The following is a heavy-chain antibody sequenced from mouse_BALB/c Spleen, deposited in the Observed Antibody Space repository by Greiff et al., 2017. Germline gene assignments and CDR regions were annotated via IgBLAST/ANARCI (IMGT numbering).Heavy chain of an antibody. CDR2: ISSGGSYT. V-gene: IGHV5-6-4*01. J-gene: IGHJ2*01. CDR1: GFTFSSYT. Sequence: DVKLQESGGGLVKPGGSLKLSCAASGFTFSSYTMSWVRQTPEKRLEWVATISSGGSYTYYPDSVKGRFTISRDNAKNTLYLQMSSLKSEDTAMYYCTREDDGYFFFDYWGQGTTLTVSS. CDR3: TREDDGYFFFDY. D-gene: IGHD2-3*01.